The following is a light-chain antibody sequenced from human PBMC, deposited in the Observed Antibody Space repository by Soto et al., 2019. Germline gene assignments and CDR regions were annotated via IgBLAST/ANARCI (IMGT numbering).Light chain of an antibody. CDR2: AAS. CDR1: QDISSR. Sequence: DIQMTQSPSSVSASVGDRVTITCRASQDISSRLAWYQQKPGKAPNLLIYAASSLQSGVPPRLSGSGSETDFTLTIGSLQPEDFATYYCQQSNSFPLTFGGGTKVEIK. J-gene: IGKJ4*01. V-gene: IGKV1-12*01. CDR3: QQSNSFPLT.